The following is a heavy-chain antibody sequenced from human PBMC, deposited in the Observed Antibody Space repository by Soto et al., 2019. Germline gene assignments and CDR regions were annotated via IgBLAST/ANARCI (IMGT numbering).Heavy chain of an antibody. Sequence: GESLKISCKGSGYSFTSYWIGWVRQMPGKGLEWMGIIYPGDSDTRYSPSFQGQVTISADKSISTAYLQWSSLKASDTAMYYCARHGSSWDYYYYGMDVCGQVTTVTVSS. CDR3: ARHGSSWDYYYYGMDV. V-gene: IGHV5-51*01. CDR2: IYPGDSDT. CDR1: GYSFTSYW. D-gene: IGHD6-13*01. J-gene: IGHJ6*02.